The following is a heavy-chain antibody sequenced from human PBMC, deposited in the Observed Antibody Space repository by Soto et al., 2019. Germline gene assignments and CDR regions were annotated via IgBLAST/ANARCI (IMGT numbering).Heavy chain of an antibody. CDR3: AKRRGAGGHFDY. Sequence: GGSLRLSCSASGFTFSTYAMGWVRQAPGKGLEWVSVVSSGGGTHYADSVKGRFTVSRDNSKNTLSLQMNSLRADDTAVYYCAKRRGAGGHFDYWGQGALVTVSS. D-gene: IGHD2-15*01. CDR1: GFTFSTYA. CDR2: VSSGGGT. J-gene: IGHJ4*02. V-gene: IGHV3-23*01.